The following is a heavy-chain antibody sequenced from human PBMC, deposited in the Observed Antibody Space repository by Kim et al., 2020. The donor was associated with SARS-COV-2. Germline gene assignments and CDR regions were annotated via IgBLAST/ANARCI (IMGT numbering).Heavy chain of an antibody. CDR3: ARGGSGSYQGIH. V-gene: IGHV3-21*04. D-gene: IGHD3-10*01. CDR2: ISSGSHFI. J-gene: IGHJ4*02. CDR1: GYVFSSYT. Sequence: GGSLRRSCTASGYVFSSYTMNWVRQAPGKGLEWVASISSGSHFIYYADSVKGRFTLSRDNSKTSVSLQMDSLRVEDTATYYCARGGSGSYQGIHWGQG.